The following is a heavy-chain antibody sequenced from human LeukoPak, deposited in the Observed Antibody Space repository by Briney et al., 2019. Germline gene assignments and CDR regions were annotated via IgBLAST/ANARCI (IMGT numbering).Heavy chain of an antibody. CDR2: IWYDGSNK. J-gene: IGHJ6*02. CDR1: GFTFSSYG. D-gene: IGHD1-1*01. Sequence: PGGSLRLSCAASGFTFSSYGMHWVRQAPGKGLEWVAVIWYDGSNKYYAASVKGRFTISRDNSKNTLYLQMNSLRAEDTAVYYCARGKLEPFYYYSGMDVWGQGTTVTVSS. CDR3: ARGKLEPFYYYSGMDV. V-gene: IGHV3-33*01.